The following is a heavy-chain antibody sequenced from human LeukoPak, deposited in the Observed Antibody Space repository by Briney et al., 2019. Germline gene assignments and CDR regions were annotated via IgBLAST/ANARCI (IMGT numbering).Heavy chain of an antibody. CDR1: GYTFTGYY. V-gene: IGHV1-2*04. CDR3: ARGGGTDSSSWYYNWFDP. D-gene: IGHD6-13*01. Sequence: ASVTVSCTASGYTFTGYYMHWVRQAPGQGLEWMGWINPNSGGTNYAQKFQGWVTMTRDTSISTAYMELSRLRSDDTAVYYCARGGGTDSSSWYYNWFDPWGQGTLVTVSS. J-gene: IGHJ5*02. CDR2: INPNSGGT.